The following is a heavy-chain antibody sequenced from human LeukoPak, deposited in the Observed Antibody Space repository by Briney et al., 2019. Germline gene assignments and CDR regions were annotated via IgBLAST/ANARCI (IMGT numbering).Heavy chain of an antibody. V-gene: IGHV6-1*01. Sequence: SQTLSLTCAISGDSVSSNSAAWNWIRQSPSRGLEWLGRTYYRSKWYNDYAVSVKSRITINPDTSKNQFSLQLNSVTPEDTAVYYCAGEVGATIDNYYYYYMDVWGKGTTVTVSS. D-gene: IGHD1-26*01. J-gene: IGHJ6*03. CDR2: TYYRSKWYN. CDR3: AGEVGATIDNYYYYYMDV. CDR1: GDSVSSNSAA.